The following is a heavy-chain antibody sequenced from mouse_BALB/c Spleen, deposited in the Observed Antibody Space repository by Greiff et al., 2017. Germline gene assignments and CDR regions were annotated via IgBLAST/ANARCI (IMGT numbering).Heavy chain of an antibody. CDR1: GFSLTSYG. J-gene: IGHJ4*01. CDR3: ASLRYSAMDY. Sequence: QVQLQQSGPGLVAPSQSLSITCTVSGFSLTSYGVHWVRQPPGKGLEWLGVIWAGGSTNYNSALMSRLSISKDNSKSQVFLKMNSLQTDDTAMYYCASLRYSAMDYWGQGTSVTVSS. V-gene: IGHV2-9*02. D-gene: IGHD1-1*01. CDR2: IWAGGST.